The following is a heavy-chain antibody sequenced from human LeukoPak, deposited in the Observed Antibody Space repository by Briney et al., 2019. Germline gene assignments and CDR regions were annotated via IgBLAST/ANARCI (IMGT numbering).Heavy chain of an antibody. CDR3: AHRPSGMAAVSFES. J-gene: IGHJ4*02. V-gene: IGHV2-5*01. Sequence: SVPTLVKTTQTLTLTCTFSGFSLSTTGVGVGWIRQPPGLALECLAPINSNDDKRYSPSLKSRLTISRDTSKNQVVLTMANMDPADTATYYCAHRPSGMAAVSFESWGQGNLVTVSS. D-gene: IGHD6-13*01. CDR2: INSNDDK. CDR1: GFSLSTTGVG.